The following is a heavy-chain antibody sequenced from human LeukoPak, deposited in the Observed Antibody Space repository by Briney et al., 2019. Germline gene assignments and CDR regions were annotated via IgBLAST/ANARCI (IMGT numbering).Heavy chain of an antibody. Sequence: ASVKVSCKASGGTFSSHAISWVRQAPGQGLEWMGMIYPRDGSTSYAQNFQGRVTVTRDTSTTTVHMELRGLRSEDTAVYYCARDQEGFDYWGQGTVVTVSS. CDR1: GGTFSSHA. V-gene: IGHV1-46*01. CDR3: ARDQEGFDY. J-gene: IGHJ4*02. CDR2: IYPRDGST.